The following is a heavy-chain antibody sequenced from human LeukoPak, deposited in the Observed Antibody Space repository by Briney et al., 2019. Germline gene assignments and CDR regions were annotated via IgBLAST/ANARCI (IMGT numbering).Heavy chain of an antibody. CDR3: ARQKWDRLTYYYFGLDV. CDR1: GDSINNYY. J-gene: IGHJ6*02. V-gene: IGHV4-59*08. D-gene: IGHD1-26*01. Sequence: PSETLSLTSTVSGDSINNYYWSWIRQPPGKGLEWIGCVSYSGTPDYNPSLKSRVTISLDTSRNQFSLQLSSVAAADAAVYYCARQKWDRLTYYYFGLDVWGQGTTVTVSS. CDR2: VSYSGTP.